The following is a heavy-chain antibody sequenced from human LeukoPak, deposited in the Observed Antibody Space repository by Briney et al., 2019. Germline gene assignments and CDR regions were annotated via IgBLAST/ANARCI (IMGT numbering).Heavy chain of an antibody. CDR1: GFTFSSYW. D-gene: IGHD5-18*01. CDR2: IKQDGSEK. J-gene: IGHJ4*02. Sequence: GGSLRLSCAASGFTFSSYWMSWVRQAPGKGLEWVANIKQDGSEKYYVDSVKGRFTISRDNAKNSLYLQMNSLRAEDTAVYYYARSYGYRPFDYWGQGTLVTVSS. V-gene: IGHV3-7*01. CDR3: ARSYGYRPFDY.